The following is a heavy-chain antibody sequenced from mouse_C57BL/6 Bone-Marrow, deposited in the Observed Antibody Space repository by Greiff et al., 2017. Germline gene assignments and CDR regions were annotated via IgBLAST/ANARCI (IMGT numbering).Heavy chain of an antibody. CDR2: IYPGSGNT. CDR1: GYTFTDYY. D-gene: IGHD1-1*02. CDR3: ATLSAY. V-gene: IGHV1-76*01. Sequence: VQLQQSGAELVRPGASVKLSCKASGYTFTDYYINWVKQRPGQGLEWIARIYPGSGNTYYDETFKGTATLTAEKSSSTAYMQLSSLTSEDSAVYCCATLSAYWGQGTLVTVSA. J-gene: IGHJ3*01.